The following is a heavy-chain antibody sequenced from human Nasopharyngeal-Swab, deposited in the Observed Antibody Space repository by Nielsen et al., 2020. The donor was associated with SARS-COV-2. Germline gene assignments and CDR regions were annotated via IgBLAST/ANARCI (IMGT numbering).Heavy chain of an antibody. CDR2: ISSSGSTI. CDR3: AKDLTGLAYYYGMDV. D-gene: IGHD3-9*01. Sequence: GGSLRLSCAASGFTFSDYYMSWIRQAPGKGLEWVSYISSSGSTIYYADSVKGRFTISRDNAKNSLYLQMNSLRAEDTALYYCAKDLTGLAYYYGMDVWGQGTTVTVSS. V-gene: IGHV3-11*01. J-gene: IGHJ6*02. CDR1: GFTFSDYY.